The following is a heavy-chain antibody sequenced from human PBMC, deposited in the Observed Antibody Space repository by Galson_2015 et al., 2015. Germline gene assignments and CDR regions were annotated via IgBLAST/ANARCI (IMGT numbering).Heavy chain of an antibody. CDR1: GLTFSSYS. V-gene: IGHV3-48*02. CDR3: TIGGGSYYPPGIRNS. Sequence: SLRLSCAASGLTFSSYSMNWVRQAPGKGLEWVSYISSSSSTIYYAASVQGRFTISRDNAKNSLYLQMNSLRDEDTAVYYCTIGGGSYYPPGIRNSWGQGTLVTVSS. CDR2: ISSSSSTI. D-gene: IGHD2-15*01. J-gene: IGHJ4*02.